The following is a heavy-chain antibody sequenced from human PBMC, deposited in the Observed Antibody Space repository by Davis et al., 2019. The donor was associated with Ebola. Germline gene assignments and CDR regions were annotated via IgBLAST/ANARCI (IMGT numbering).Heavy chain of an antibody. V-gene: IGHV4-31*03. Sequence: SETLSLTCTVSGGSISSGGYYWSWIRQHPGKGLEWIGYIYYSGSTYYNPSLKSRVTISVDTSKNQFSLKLSSVTAADTAVYYCARVGPHYYDSSGYYAYYYYGMDVWGQGTTVTVSS. D-gene: IGHD3-22*01. CDR3: ARVGPHYYDSSGYYAYYYYGMDV. CDR1: GGSISSGGYY. J-gene: IGHJ6*02. CDR2: IYYSGST.